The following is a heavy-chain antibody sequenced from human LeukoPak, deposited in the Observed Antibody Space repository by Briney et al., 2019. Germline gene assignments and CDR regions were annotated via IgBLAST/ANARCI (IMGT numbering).Heavy chain of an antibody. J-gene: IGHJ3*02. CDR1: GFTFSTFA. Sequence: GGSLRLSCAASGFTFSTFAMHWVRLSPGKGLEWVSSITGSGPYMLYADSVKGRFTISRDNSKNTVHLQMNNLRAEDTAMYFCARRLYIVRGAFDIWGQGTMVTVSS. D-gene: IGHD2/OR15-2a*01. CDR3: ARRLYIVRGAFDI. CDR2: ITGSGPYM. V-gene: IGHV3-21*04.